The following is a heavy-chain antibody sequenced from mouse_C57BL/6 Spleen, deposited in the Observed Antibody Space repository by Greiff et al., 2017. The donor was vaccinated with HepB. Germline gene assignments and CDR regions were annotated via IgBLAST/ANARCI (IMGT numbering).Heavy chain of an antibody. Sequence: EVQLQQSGPELVKPGASVKISCKASGYTFTDYYMNWVKQSHGKSLEWIGDINPNNGGTSYNQKFKGKAKLTVDKSSSTAYMELRSLTSEDSAVYYCARSDYYGSSHYYAMDYWGQGTSVTVSS. CDR2: INPNNGGT. V-gene: IGHV1-26*01. D-gene: IGHD1-1*01. J-gene: IGHJ4*01. CDR3: ARSDYYGSSHYYAMDY. CDR1: GYTFTDYY.